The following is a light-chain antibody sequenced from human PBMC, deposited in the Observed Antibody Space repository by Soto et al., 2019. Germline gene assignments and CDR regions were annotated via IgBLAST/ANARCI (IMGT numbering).Light chain of an antibody. J-gene: IGKJ1*01. CDR1: MGIRND. V-gene: IGKV1-17*01. CDR2: AAS. Sequence: DIQMTQSRSSLSASVGDRVIITCRASMGIRNDLGWYQQKTGKAPKRLIYAASSLQSGVPSRFSGIGSGTECTLTISSLQPEDFATYYCLQHNSYPWTFGQGTKVEIK. CDR3: LQHNSYPWT.